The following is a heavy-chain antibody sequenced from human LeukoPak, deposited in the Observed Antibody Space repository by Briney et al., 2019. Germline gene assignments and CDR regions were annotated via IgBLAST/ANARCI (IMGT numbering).Heavy chain of an antibody. D-gene: IGHD6-6*01. Sequence: PGRSLRLSCAASGFTFSSYAMHWVRQAPGKGLEWVAVISYDGSNKYYADSVKGRFTISRDNSKNTLYLQMNSLRAEDTAVYYCARDSGYSSSSFFDYWGQGTLVTVSS. V-gene: IGHV3-30-3*01. CDR3: ARDSGYSSSSFFDY. CDR2: ISYDGSNK. J-gene: IGHJ4*02. CDR1: GFTFSSYA.